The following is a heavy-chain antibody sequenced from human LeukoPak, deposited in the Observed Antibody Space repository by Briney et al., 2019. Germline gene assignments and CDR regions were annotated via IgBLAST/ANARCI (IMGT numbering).Heavy chain of an antibody. V-gene: IGHV1-2*02. CDR3: ARDCSSSWYNWFDP. Sequence: GASVKVSCKASGYTFTGYYMHWVRQAPGQGLEWMGWINPNSGGTNYAQKFQGRVTMTRDTSISAAYMELSRLRSDDTAVYYCARDCSSSWYNWFDPWGQGTLVTVSS. D-gene: IGHD6-13*01. CDR1: GYTFTGYY. CDR2: INPNSGGT. J-gene: IGHJ5*02.